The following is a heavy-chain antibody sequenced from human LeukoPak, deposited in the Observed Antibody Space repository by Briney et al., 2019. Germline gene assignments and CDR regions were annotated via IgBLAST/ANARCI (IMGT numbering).Heavy chain of an antibody. CDR3: ARDRAIAVAGDDAFDI. D-gene: IGHD6-19*01. CDR2: INPSGGST. J-gene: IGHJ3*02. CDR1: GYPFTSYY. Sequence: GASVKVSCKASGYPFTSYYMHWVRQAPGQGLDWMGIINPSGGSTSYAQKLQGRVTMTTDTSTSTAYMELRSLRSDDTAVYYCARDRAIAVAGDDAFDIWGQGTMVTVSS. V-gene: IGHV1-46*01.